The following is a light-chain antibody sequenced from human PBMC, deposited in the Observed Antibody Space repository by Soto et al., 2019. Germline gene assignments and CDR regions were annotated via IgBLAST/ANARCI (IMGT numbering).Light chain of an antibody. CDR3: QLYNSYSGT. CDR2: KAS. Sequence: DIQMTQSPSTLSASVGDRVTITCRASQSISSWLAWYQQKPGKAPKLLIYKASSLESGVPSRFSGSGSGTEFTLTISSLQPDDFAPYYCQLYNSYSGTFGQG. V-gene: IGKV1-5*03. CDR1: QSISSW. J-gene: IGKJ1*01.